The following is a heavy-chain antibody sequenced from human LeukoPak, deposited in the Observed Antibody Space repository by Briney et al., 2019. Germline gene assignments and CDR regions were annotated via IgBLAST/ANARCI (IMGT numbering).Heavy chain of an antibody. CDR3: ARVGSWGLQDYFAY. D-gene: IGHD3-16*01. V-gene: IGHV4-4*07. Sequence: SETLSPTCTVSRGSIRSYYWSWIRQPAGKGLEWLGRIDSSGTTNYSPSLKSRVTISVDTSKSQFSLKLNSVSAADTAVYFCARVGSWGLQDYFAYWGQGMLVTVSS. J-gene: IGHJ4*02. CDR1: RGSIRSYY. CDR2: IDSSGTT.